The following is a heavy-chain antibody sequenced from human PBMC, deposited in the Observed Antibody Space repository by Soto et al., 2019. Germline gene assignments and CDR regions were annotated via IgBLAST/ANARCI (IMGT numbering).Heavy chain of an antibody. J-gene: IGHJ3*02. Sequence: SQTLSLTCAISGDSVSSNSVWNWIRQSPSRGLEWLGRTYYRSKWYNDYAVSVKSRITINPDTSKNQFSLQLNSVTPEDTVVYYCARGSKTSAHDAFDIWGQGTMVTVSS. D-gene: IGHD1-26*01. V-gene: IGHV6-1*01. CDR3: ARGSKTSAHDAFDI. CDR1: GDSVSSNSV. CDR2: TYYRSKWYN.